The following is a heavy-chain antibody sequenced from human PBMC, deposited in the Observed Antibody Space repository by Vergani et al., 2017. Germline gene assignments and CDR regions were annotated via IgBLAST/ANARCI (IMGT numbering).Heavy chain of an antibody. CDR3: ARRNYYDSSSYLPFDY. CDR2: FYYSGST. Sequence: QVQLQESGPGLVKPSQTLSLTCSVSGDSISSGVYYWNWIRQHPGKGLEWIGSFYYSGSTYYTPSLKSRVTISVDTSKNQFSLKLSSVTAADTAVYYCARRNYYDSSSYLPFDYWGQGTLVTVSS. CDR1: GDSISSGVYY. V-gene: IGHV4-39*01. D-gene: IGHD3-22*01. J-gene: IGHJ4*02.